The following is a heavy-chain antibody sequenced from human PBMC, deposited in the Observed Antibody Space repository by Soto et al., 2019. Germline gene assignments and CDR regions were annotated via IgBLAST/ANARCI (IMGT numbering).Heavy chain of an antibody. CDR2: ISGSGGST. CDR1: GFTFSSYA. Sequence: GGSLRLSCAASGFTFSSYAMSWVRQAPGKGLEWVSAISGSGGSTYYADSVKGRFTISRDNSKNTLYLQMNSLRAEDTAVYYCAKDGPLPIIAAAGTPPVNVLWGQGTLVTVSS. J-gene: IGHJ4*02. V-gene: IGHV3-23*01. D-gene: IGHD6-13*01. CDR3: AKDGPLPIIAAAGTPPVNVL.